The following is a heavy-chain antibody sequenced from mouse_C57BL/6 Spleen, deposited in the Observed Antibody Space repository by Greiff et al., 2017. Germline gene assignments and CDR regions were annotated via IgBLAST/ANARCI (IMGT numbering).Heavy chain of an antibody. CDR1: GYTFTDYN. V-gene: IGHV1-22*01. Sequence: EVQLQQPGPELVKPGASVKMSCKASGYTFTDYNMHWVKQSHGKSLEWIGYINPNNGGTSYNQKFKGKATLTVNKSSSTAYMALRSLTSEDSAVYYCASRDDGYLYYFDYWGQGTTLTVSS. CDR2: INPNNGGT. CDR3: ASRDDGYLYYFDY. D-gene: IGHD2-3*01. J-gene: IGHJ2*01.